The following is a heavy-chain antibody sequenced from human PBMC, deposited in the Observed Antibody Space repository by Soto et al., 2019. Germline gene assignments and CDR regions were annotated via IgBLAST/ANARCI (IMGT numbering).Heavy chain of an antibody. CDR3: ERAGWPIRFEY. CDR1: GFTFSSYA. D-gene: IGHD6-19*01. CDR2: INSDGSNT. J-gene: IGHJ4*02. Sequence: PGGSLRLSCAASGFTFSSYAMSWVRQAPGKGLVWVSRINSDGSNTSYADSVKGRFTISRDNAKNTLYLQMNSLRADDTAIYHCERAGWPIRFEYWGQGTLVPVSS. V-gene: IGHV3-74*01.